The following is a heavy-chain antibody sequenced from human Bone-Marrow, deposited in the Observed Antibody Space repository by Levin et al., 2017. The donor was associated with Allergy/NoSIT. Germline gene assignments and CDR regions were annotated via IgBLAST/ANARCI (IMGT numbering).Heavy chain of an antibody. J-gene: IGHJ4*02. CDR3: ARDKTKYYYDSGGYYPLDF. Sequence: GESLKISCKTSGYIFTNFGISWVRQAPGQGLEWMGWISAYNGNKFSAQKFQGRLTMTTDRSTTTAFMELASLRSDDTAIYFCARDKTKYYYDSGGYYPLDFWGQGTLLTVSS. CDR2: ISAYNGNK. V-gene: IGHV1-18*01. D-gene: IGHD3-22*01. CDR1: GYIFTNFG.